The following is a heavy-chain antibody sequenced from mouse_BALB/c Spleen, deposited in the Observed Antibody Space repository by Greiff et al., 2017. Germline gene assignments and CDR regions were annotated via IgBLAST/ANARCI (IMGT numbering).Heavy chain of an antibody. CDR1: GFTFSDYY. CDR2: ISDGGSYT. V-gene: IGHV5-4*02. J-gene: IGHJ4*01. Sequence: EVQLVESGGGLVKPGGSLKLSCAASGFTFSDYYMYWVRQTPEKRLEWVATISDGGSYTYYPDSVKGRFTISRDNAKNNLYLQMSSLKSEDTAMYYCARGYDVGAMDYWGQGTSVTVSS. CDR3: ARGYDVGAMDY. D-gene: IGHD2-12*01.